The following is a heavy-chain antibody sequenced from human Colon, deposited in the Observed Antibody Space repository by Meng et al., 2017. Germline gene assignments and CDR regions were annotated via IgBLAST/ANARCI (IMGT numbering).Heavy chain of an antibody. CDR2: IPSDGGDR. Sequence: GGSLRLSCTASGLSRGSYGIHWVRQAPGKGLDWVSVIPSDGGDRNYVKGRFTISRDSPKNTVYLQINSLRVEDTAVYYCTSHTWPENFWGQGRLVTVSS. J-gene: IGHJ4*02. CDR3: TSHTWPENF. V-gene: IGHV3-30*03. CDR1: GLSRGSYG.